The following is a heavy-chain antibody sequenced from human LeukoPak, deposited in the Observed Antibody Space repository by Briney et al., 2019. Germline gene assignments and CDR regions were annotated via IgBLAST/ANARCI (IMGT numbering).Heavy chain of an antibody. Sequence: GRSLRLSCAASGFTFRNYYMVWVRQAPGKGLEWVAYISISGDTIYYAHSVKGRFIISRDNADKSLYLQMNNLRAEDTALYYCAREIYNWNFGHWGQGTLVTVSS. D-gene: IGHD1-20*01. V-gene: IGHV3-11*01. CDR1: GFTFRNYY. CDR3: AREIYNWNFGH. J-gene: IGHJ4*02. CDR2: ISISGDTI.